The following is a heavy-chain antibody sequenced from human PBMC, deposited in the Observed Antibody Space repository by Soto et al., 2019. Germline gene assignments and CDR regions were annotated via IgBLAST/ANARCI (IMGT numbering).Heavy chain of an antibody. Sequence: QVQLVQSGAEVKKPGASVKVSCKASGYTFTSYDINWVRQATGQGLEWMGWMNPNSGNTPYARKFQGRATRTRNTSISTADMELSSLRSEHTAVYYCARKRSGAWFDPWGQGILVTVSS. J-gene: IGHJ5*02. CDR3: ARKRSGAWFDP. CDR2: MNPNSGNT. D-gene: IGHD3-10*01. V-gene: IGHV1-8*01. CDR1: GYTFTSYD.